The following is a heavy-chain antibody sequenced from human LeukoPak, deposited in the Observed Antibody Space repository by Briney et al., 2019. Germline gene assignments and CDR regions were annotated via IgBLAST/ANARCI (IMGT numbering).Heavy chain of an antibody. CDR2: IIPIFGTA. J-gene: IGHJ6*04. CDR3: ARVATDYYYYGMDV. D-gene: IGHD1-26*01. CDR1: GGTFSSYA. Sequence: ASVKVSCKASGGTFSSYAISWVRQAPGQGLEWMGGIIPIFGTANYAQKFRGRVTITADESTSTAYMELSSLRSEDTAVYYCARVATDYYYYGMDVWGKGTTVTVSS. V-gene: IGHV1-69*13.